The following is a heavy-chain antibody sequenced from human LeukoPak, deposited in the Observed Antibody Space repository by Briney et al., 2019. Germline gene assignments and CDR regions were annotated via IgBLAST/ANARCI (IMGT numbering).Heavy chain of an antibody. J-gene: IGHJ4*02. CDR1: GFTFSSYA. D-gene: IGHD6-19*01. V-gene: IGHV3-30-3*01. Sequence: GGSLRLSCAASGFTFSSYAMHWVRQAPGKGLEWVAVISYDGSNKYYADSVKGRFTISRDNSKNTLYLQMNSLRAEDTAVYYCAMTSRRAGTEYYFDYWGQGTLVTVSS. CDR3: AMTSRRAGTEYYFDY. CDR2: ISYDGSNK.